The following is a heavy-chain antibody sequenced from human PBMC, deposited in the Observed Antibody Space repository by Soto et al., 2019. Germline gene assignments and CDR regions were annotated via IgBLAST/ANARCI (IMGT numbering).Heavy chain of an antibody. CDR1: GGSISSGGYS. Sequence: PSETLSLTCAVSGGSISSGGYSWSWIRQPPGKGLEWIGYIYHSGSTYYNPSLKSRVTISVDRSKNQFSLKLSSVTAADTAVYYCARSPMGLLFRYYFDYWGQGTLVTVSS. J-gene: IGHJ4*02. V-gene: IGHV4-30-2*01. D-gene: IGHD2-21*02. CDR2: IYHSGST. CDR3: ARSPMGLLFRYYFDY.